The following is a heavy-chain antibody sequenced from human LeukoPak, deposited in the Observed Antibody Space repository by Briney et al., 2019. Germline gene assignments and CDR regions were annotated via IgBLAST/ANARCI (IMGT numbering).Heavy chain of an antibody. CDR1: GFTFSSYA. Sequence: PGGSLRLSCAASGFTFSSYAMSWVRQAPGKGLEWVANILNDGSNKYYSDSVKGRFTISRDTSKNTLYLQMNGLRAEDTAVYYCARSYGGSSSGVGDHFDYWGQGTLVTVSS. D-gene: IGHD6-6*01. V-gene: IGHV3-33*08. CDR3: ARSYGGSSSGVGDHFDY. CDR2: ILNDGSNK. J-gene: IGHJ4*02.